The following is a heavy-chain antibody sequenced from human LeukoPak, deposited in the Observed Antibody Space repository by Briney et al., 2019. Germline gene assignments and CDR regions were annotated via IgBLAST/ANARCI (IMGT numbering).Heavy chain of an antibody. CDR2: INPNSGGT. Sequence: ASVKVSCKASGYTFTGYYMHWVRQAPGQGLEWMGWINPNSGGTNYAQKFQGRVTMTRDTSISTAYMELSRPRSDDTAVYYCGIAVAGTGAFDIWGQGTMVTVSS. V-gene: IGHV1-2*02. D-gene: IGHD6-19*01. J-gene: IGHJ3*02. CDR3: GIAVAGTGAFDI. CDR1: GYTFTGYY.